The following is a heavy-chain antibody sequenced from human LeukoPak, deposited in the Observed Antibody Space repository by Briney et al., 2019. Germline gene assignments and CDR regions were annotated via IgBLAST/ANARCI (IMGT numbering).Heavy chain of an antibody. Sequence: SETLSLTCTASGGSISSSSYYWGWIRQPPGKGLEWIGSIYYSGSTYYNSSLKSRVTISVDTSKNQFSLKLSSVTAADTAVYYCARERVVGATSPFDYWGQGTLVTVSS. D-gene: IGHD1-26*01. CDR1: GGSISSSSYY. V-gene: IGHV4-39*02. CDR2: IYYSGST. CDR3: ARERVVGATSPFDY. J-gene: IGHJ4*02.